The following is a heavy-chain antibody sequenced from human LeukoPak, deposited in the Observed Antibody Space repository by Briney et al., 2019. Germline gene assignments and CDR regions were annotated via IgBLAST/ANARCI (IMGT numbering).Heavy chain of an antibody. V-gene: IGHV3-23*01. D-gene: IGHD3-22*01. CDR2: ISGSGSST. Sequence: GGSLRLSCAASGSTFRSYTMSWVRQAPGKRLEWGSAISGSGSSTYYADSVKGRFTISRDNSKNTLYLQMNSLRAEDTAVYYCAKGHVVNHAAFDIWGQGTMVTVSS. CDR1: GSTFRSYT. J-gene: IGHJ3*02. CDR3: AKGHVVNHAAFDI.